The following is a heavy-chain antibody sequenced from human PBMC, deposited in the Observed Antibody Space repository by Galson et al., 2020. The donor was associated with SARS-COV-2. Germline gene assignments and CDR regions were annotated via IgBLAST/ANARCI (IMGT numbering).Heavy chain of an antibody. CDR2: INPNSGGT. J-gene: IGHJ6*02. CDR1: GYTFTGYY. CDR3: AREGQGRGYYYYGVDV. D-gene: IGHD3-10*01. V-gene: IGHV1-2*02. Sequence: ASVKVSCKASGYTFTGYYMHWVRQAPGQGLEWMGWINPNSGGTNYAQKFQGRVTMTRDTSISTAYMELSRLRSDDTAVYYCAREGQGRGYYYYGVDVGGQGTTVTVSS.